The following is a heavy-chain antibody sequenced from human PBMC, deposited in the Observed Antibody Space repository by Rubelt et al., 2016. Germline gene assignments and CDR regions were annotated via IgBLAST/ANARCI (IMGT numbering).Heavy chain of an antibody. CDR3: ARAPVYSSSSGWAFDI. D-gene: IGHD6-6*01. CDR1: GFTFSSYA. V-gene: IGHV3-30*14. Sequence: QVQLVESGGGVVQPGRSLRLSCAASGFTFSSYAMHWVRQAPGKGLEWVAVISYDGSNKYYADSVKGRFTISRENAKNSLYLQMNSLRAWDTAVYYCARAPVYSSSSGWAFDIWGQGTMVTVSS. J-gene: IGHJ3*02. CDR2: ISYDGSNK.